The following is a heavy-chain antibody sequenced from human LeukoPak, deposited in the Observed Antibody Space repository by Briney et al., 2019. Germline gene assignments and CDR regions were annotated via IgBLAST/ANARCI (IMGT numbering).Heavy chain of an antibody. CDR2: IYYSGST. V-gene: IGHV4-59*08. D-gene: IGHD5-24*01. CDR3: ARLGGEVEMATVLDY. J-gene: IGHJ4*02. CDR1: GVSISSYY. Sequence: PSETLSLTCTASGVSISSYYWSWLRHPPGKGLEWLGYIYYSGSTNYNPSLKSRVTISVDTSKNQFSLKLSSVTAADTAVYYCARLGGEVEMATVLDYWGQGTLVAVSS.